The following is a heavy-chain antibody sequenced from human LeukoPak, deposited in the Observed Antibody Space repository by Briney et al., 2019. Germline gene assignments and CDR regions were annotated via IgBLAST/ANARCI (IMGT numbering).Heavy chain of an antibody. CDR3: ARGVGYCSSTSCRYYYYGMDV. CDR2: IYYSGST. CDR1: GDSISSGNYY. V-gene: IGHV4-61*01. Sequence: PSETLSLTCTVSGDSISSGNYYWSWIRQPPGKGLEWIGYIYYSGSTNYNPSLKSRVTISVDTSKNQFSLKLSSVTAADTAVYYCARGVGYCSSTSCRYYYYGMDVWGQGTTVTVSS. D-gene: IGHD2-2*01. J-gene: IGHJ6*02.